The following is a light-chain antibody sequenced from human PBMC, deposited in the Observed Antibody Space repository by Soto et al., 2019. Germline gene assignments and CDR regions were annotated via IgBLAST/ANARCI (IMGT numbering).Light chain of an antibody. CDR2: GVS. Sequence: EIVMKQSPATLSVSPGGRAPLPCRASQGVSRSLAWYPHKPGQAPRLLIYGVSTRATGIPARFSGSGSGTEFTLTISSLQSEDFAVYYCQQYKNWLTWTFGQGTKVEI. V-gene: IGKV3-15*01. CDR1: QGVSRS. CDR3: QQYKNWLTWT. J-gene: IGKJ1*01.